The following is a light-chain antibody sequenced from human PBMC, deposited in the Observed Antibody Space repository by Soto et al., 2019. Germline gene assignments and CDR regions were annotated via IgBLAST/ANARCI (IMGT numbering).Light chain of an antibody. Sequence: QSVLTQPASVSGSPGQSITISCTGTSSDVGGYNYVSWYQQHPGKAPKLMIYEVSNRPSGVSNRFSGSKSGNTASLTISGLQADDEADYYCSSYTSSSPPFVFGTGTKLTVL. CDR1: SSDVGGYNY. V-gene: IGLV2-14*01. J-gene: IGLJ1*01. CDR3: SSYTSSSPPFV. CDR2: EVS.